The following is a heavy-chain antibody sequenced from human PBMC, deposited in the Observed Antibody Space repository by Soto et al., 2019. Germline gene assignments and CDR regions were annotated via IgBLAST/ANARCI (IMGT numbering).Heavy chain of an antibody. Sequence: ASVKVSCKASGYTFTSYAIHWVRQAPGQRLEWMGWINAGNGDTQYSQQFQGRATFTTDTDATTVYMELSSLRSEDTAVYYCARDGQTGTDVDPWGQGTLVTVSS. D-gene: IGHD1-1*01. CDR1: GYTFTSYA. CDR3: ARDGQTGTDVDP. CDR2: INAGNGDT. V-gene: IGHV1-3*01. J-gene: IGHJ5*02.